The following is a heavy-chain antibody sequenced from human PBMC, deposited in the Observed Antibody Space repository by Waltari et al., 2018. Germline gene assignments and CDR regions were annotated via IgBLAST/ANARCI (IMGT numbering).Heavy chain of an antibody. V-gene: IGHV3-74*03. J-gene: IGHJ4*02. Sequence: EVQLVESGGALVQPGGSLRLSCATSGFTFSTSWMHWVRQAPGKGLMWVAHIESDESRTTYAESVKGRFTISRDNAKNTVYLQMNSLRDEDTAVYYCVRDEPGDGLDYWGQGTLVTVSS. CDR3: VRDEPGDGLDY. D-gene: IGHD7-27*01. CDR2: IESDESRT. CDR1: GFTFSTSW.